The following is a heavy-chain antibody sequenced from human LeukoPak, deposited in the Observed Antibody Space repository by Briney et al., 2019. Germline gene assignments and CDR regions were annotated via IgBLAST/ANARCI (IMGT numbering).Heavy chain of an antibody. V-gene: IGHV4-34*01. Sequence: SETLSLTCAVYGGSFSGYYWSWIRQPPGKGLEWIGEINHSGSTNYNPSLKSRVTISVDTSKNQFSLKLSSVTAADTAVYYCAREKKPYYYGSGSYRSYFDYWGQGTLVTVSS. CDR3: AREKKPYYYGSGSYRSYFDY. D-gene: IGHD3-10*01. CDR1: GGSFSGYY. J-gene: IGHJ4*02. CDR2: INHSGST.